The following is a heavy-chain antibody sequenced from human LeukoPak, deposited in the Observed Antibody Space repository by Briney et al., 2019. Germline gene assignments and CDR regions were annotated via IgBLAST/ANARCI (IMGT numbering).Heavy chain of an antibody. J-gene: IGHJ5*02. CDR2: IYYSGIT. D-gene: IGHD6-13*01. CDR1: GGPISSSSYY. Sequence: PSETLSLTCTVSGGPISSSSYYWVWIRQPPGKGLEWIVNIYYSGITYYNPSLKSRVTVSVDTSKNQFSLKLSSVTAADPAVYFCARHPPYSSSWFPFDPWGQGTLVTVSS. CDR3: ARHPPYSSSWFPFDP. V-gene: IGHV4-39*01.